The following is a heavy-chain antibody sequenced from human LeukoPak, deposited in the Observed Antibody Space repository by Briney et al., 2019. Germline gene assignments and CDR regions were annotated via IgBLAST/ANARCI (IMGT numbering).Heavy chain of an antibody. V-gene: IGHV3-30-3*01. CDR3: ARDRKGYYFDY. CDR2: ISYDGNNK. J-gene: IGHJ4*02. Sequence: GGSLRLSCAASGFNFGSYSMHWVRQAPGKGLEWVAVISYDGNNKYYADSVKGRFTISRDNAKNSLYLQMNSLRAEDTAVYYCARDRKGYYFDYWGQGTLVTVSS. CDR1: GFNFGSYS.